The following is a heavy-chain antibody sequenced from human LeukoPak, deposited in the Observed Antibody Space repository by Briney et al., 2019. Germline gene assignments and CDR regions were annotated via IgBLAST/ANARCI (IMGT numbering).Heavy chain of an antibody. CDR3: VKLRSTMVRGVIEY. J-gene: IGHJ4*02. CDR1: GFTFTTYA. Sequence: GGSLRLSCTASGFTFTTYAMSWVRQAPGKGLEWVSGISGSGGSTYYAGSVKGRFTISRDNSKNTLYLQMNSLRAEDTAVYYCVKLRSTMVRGVIEYWGQGTLVTVSS. D-gene: IGHD3-10*01. CDR2: ISGSGGST. V-gene: IGHV3-23*01.